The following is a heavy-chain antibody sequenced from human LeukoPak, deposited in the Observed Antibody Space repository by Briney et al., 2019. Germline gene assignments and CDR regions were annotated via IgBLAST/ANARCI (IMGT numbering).Heavy chain of an antibody. CDR1: GGSISSGGYY. CDR3: ARVPFLVVPAAIASGRWFDP. V-gene: IGHV4-31*03. CDR2: IYYSGST. D-gene: IGHD2-2*01. J-gene: IGHJ5*02. Sequence: KPSETLSLTCTVSGGSISSGGYYWSWIRQHPGKGLEWIGYIYYSGSTYYNPSLKSRVTMSVDTSKNQFSLKLSSVTAADTAVYYCARVPFLVVPAAIASGRWFDPWGQGTLVTASS.